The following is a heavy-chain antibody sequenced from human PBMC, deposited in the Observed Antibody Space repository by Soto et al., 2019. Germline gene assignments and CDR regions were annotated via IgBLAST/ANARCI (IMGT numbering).Heavy chain of an antibody. Sequence: AGGSLRLSCAASGFTFSSYGMHWVRQAPGKGLEWVAVISYDGSNKYYADSVKGRFTISRDNSKNTLYLQMNSLRAEDTAVYYCAKDMGLVADYWGQGTLVTVSS. D-gene: IGHD2-8*02. J-gene: IGHJ4*02. V-gene: IGHV3-30*18. CDR1: GFTFSSYG. CDR3: AKDMGLVADY. CDR2: ISYDGSNK.